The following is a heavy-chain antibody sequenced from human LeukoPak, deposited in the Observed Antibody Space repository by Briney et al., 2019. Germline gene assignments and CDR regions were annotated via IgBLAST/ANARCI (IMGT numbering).Heavy chain of an antibody. CDR2: ISVYNGNT. Sequence: GASVKVSCKAFGYTFISYGISWVRQAPGQGLEWMGWISVYNGNTNYAQKFQGRVTMTTDTSMNTAYMELRSLRSDDTAVYYCARLSSSSWYFDYWGQGTLVTVSS. J-gene: IGHJ4*02. D-gene: IGHD6-13*01. V-gene: IGHV1-18*01. CDR1: GYTFISYG. CDR3: ARLSSSSWYFDY.